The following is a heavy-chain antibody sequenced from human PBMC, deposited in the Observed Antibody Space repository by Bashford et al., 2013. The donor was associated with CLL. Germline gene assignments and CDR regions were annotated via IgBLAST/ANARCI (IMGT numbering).Heavy chain of an antibody. CDR1: GFSLSSTEMR. J-gene: IGHJ3*02. CDR3: ARMMGSGHVPAFDI. Sequence: SGPTLVKPTQTLTLTCTFSGFSLSSTEMRVSWIRQPPGKALEWLARIDWDDDKFYSKSLKTRLTISKDTSKNQVVLTMTNMDPVDTATYYCARMMGSGHVPAFDIWGQGTTVTVSS. V-gene: IGHV2-70*04. D-gene: IGHD5-12*01. CDR2: IDWDDDK.